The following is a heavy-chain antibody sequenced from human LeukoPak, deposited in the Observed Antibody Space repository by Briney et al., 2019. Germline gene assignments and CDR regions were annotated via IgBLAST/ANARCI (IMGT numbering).Heavy chain of an antibody. CDR2: ITGSGSPI. Sequence: GGSLRLSCAASGFTFSTYEMKWVRQAPGKGLEWVSYITGSGSPIYYADFVKGRFTISRDNAKNSLSLQMNSLRADDTTIYFCVTHSSSADYWGQGTLVTVSS. CDR3: VTHSSSADY. D-gene: IGHD6-6*01. CDR1: GFTFSTYE. V-gene: IGHV3-48*03. J-gene: IGHJ4*02.